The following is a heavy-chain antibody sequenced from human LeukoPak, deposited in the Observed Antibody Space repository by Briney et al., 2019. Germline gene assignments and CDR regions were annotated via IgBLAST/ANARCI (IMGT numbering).Heavy chain of an antibody. D-gene: IGHD3-22*01. Sequence: PGGSLRLSCAASGFTFSSYEMNWVRQAPGKGLEWVSYISSSGSTIYYADSVKGRFTISRDNAKNSLYLQMNSLRAEDTAVYYCARDVYYYDSSGYYDYWGQGTLVTVSS. CDR2: ISSSGSTI. CDR1: GFTFSSYE. J-gene: IGHJ4*02. V-gene: IGHV3-48*03. CDR3: ARDVYYYDSSGYYDY.